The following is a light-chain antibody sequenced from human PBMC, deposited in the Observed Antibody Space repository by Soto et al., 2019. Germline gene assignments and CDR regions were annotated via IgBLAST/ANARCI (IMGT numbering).Light chain of an antibody. CDR1: SSDVGSYNL. CDR3: CSYAWRTTSVV. Sequence: QSALTQPASVSGSPGQSITISCTGTSSDVGSYNLGSWYQQHPGKAPKLMIYEGSKRPSGVSNRFAGSNSGNTASLTLSGLQAEDEADYYCCSYAWRTTSVVFGGGTKVTVL. CDR2: EGS. J-gene: IGLJ2*01. V-gene: IGLV2-23*01.